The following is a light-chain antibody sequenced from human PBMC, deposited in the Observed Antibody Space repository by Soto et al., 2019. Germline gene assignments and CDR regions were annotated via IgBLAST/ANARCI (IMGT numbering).Light chain of an antibody. CDR1: QSMSNW. J-gene: IGKJ2*01. Sequence: DIQMTQSPSTLSASVGDRVTITCRASQSMSNWLAWYQLKPGKAPKLLIYRASSLESGVPSRFSGSGYGTEFTLTISSLQPDDFATYYCQQYDSYSYTFGQGTRLEIK. CDR3: QQYDSYSYT. V-gene: IGKV1-5*03. CDR2: RAS.